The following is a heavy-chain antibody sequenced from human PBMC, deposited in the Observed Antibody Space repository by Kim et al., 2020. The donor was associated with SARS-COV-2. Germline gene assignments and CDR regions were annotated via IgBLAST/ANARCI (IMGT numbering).Heavy chain of an antibody. Sequence: SYARKFQGRVNMTRETSTSTVYKELSSLTSEDTAMYYCTREPRNSGYFDDWGQGTLVTVSS. D-gene: IGHD6-19*01. J-gene: IGHJ4*02. CDR3: TREPRNSGYFDD. V-gene: IGHV1-46*01.